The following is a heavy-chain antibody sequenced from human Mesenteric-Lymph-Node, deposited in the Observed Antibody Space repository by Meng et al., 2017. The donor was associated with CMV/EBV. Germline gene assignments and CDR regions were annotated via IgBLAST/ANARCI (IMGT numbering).Heavy chain of an antibody. CDR3: ARLDFWSGPVTY. CDR1: GGSISSSTYY. CDR2: SYYSGKT. V-gene: IGHV4-39*07. Sequence: SETLSLTCTVSGGSISSSTYYWGWIRQPPGKGLEWIGSSYYSGKTYYSPSLESRVTISVDTSKNQFSLNLNSLTAADTAFYYCARLDFWSGPVTYWGQGMLVTVSS. J-gene: IGHJ4*02. D-gene: IGHD3-3*01.